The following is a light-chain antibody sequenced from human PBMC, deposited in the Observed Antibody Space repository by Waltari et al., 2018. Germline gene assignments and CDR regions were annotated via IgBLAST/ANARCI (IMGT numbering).Light chain of an antibody. CDR1: QSVSSY. CDR3: QQRSTWPLT. Sequence: EIVLTQSPATLSLSPGERATLSCRASQSVSSYLAWYQQKPGQAPRLLIYEASHRATGIPARFSGSGAGTEFTLTISSLEPEDFAVYYCQQRSTWPLTFGGGTKVEIK. CDR2: EAS. J-gene: IGKJ4*01. V-gene: IGKV3-11*01.